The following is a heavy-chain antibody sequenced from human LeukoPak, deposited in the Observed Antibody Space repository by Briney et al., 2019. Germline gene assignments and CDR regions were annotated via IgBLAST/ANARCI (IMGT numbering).Heavy chain of an antibody. D-gene: IGHD2-15*01. CDR2: IYHSGST. CDR1: GFTFSDYY. J-gene: IGHJ4*02. CDR3: ARAAPNCSGGRCPIYYFDY. Sequence: GSLRLSCAASGFTFSDYYMNWIRQAPGKGLEWIGEIYHSGSTNYNPSLKSRVTISVDKSKNQFSLKLSSVTAADTAVYYCARAAPNCSGGRCPIYYFDYWGQGTLVTVSS. V-gene: IGHV4-34*01.